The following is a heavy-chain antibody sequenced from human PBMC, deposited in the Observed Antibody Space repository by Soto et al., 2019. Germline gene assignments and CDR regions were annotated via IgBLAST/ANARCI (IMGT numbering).Heavy chain of an antibody. CDR1: GFTFSSYA. V-gene: IGHV3-23*01. Sequence: AQLLESGGGLVQPGGSLRLSCAASGFTFSSYAMSWVRQAPGKGLEWVSGISGTGGSTYYADSVKGRFTISRDNSKNTLYLQMSSLRAGDTALYYCAKDRSIFNSDGGGFDNRGQGTLVTVSS. CDR3: AKDRSIFNSDGGGFDN. CDR2: ISGTGGST. D-gene: IGHD6-6*01. J-gene: IGHJ4*02.